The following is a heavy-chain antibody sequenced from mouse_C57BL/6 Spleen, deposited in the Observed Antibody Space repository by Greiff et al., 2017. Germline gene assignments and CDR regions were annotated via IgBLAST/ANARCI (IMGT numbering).Heavy chain of an antibody. V-gene: IGHV2-2*01. D-gene: IGHD4-1*01. CDR3: ARKGANWEFWFAY. CDR2: IWSGGST. J-gene: IGHJ3*01. Sequence: QVQLKESGPGLVQPSQSLSITCTVSGFSLTSYGVHWVRQSPGKGLEWLGVIWSGGSTDYNAAFLSSLSIRKDNSKSQGFFKMNSLQAEDTAIYYCARKGANWEFWFAYWGQGTLVTVSA. CDR1: GFSLTSYG.